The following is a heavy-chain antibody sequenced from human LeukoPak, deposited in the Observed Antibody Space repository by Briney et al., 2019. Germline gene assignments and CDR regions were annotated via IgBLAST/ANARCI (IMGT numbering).Heavy chain of an antibody. CDR3: AREGGIGYGDYQYYYYMDV. D-gene: IGHD4-17*01. J-gene: IGHJ6*03. CDR2: ISAYNGNT. Sequence: ASVTVSSKASGYTFTIYGISWVRQAPGQGRERMGWISAYNGNTNYAQKLQGRVTMTTATSTSTAYMELRSLRSDDTAVYYCAREGGIGYGDYQYYYYMDVWGKGTTVTVSS. CDR1: GYTFTIYG. V-gene: IGHV1-18*01.